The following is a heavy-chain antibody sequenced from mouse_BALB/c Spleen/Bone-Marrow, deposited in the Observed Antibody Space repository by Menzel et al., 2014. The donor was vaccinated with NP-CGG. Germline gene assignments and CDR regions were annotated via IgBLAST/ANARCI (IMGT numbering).Heavy chain of an antibody. V-gene: IGHV1-55*01. J-gene: IGHJ3*01. CDR1: GYNFTSYW. CDR3: ARIRIYYDYAFAY. D-gene: IGHD2-4*01. Sequence: VNVEESGAELVKPGTSVKLSCKASGYNFTSYWINWVKLRPGQGLEWIGDIYPGSGSTNYNEKFKSKATLTVDTSSSRAYMQLSILASEDSALYYWARIRIYYDYAFAYWGQGTLVTVSA. CDR2: IYPGSGST.